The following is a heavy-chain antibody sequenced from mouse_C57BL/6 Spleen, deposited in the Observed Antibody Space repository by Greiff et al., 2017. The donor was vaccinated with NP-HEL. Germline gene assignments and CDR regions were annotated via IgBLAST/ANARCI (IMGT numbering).Heavy chain of an antibody. CDR3: ARRAVSNYGYFDV. D-gene: IGHD2-5*01. CDR1: GYTFTSYW. V-gene: IGHV1-64*01. CDR2: IHPNSGST. J-gene: IGHJ1*03. Sequence: VQLQQSGAELVKPGASVKLSCKASGYTFTSYWMHWVKQRPGQGLEWIGMIHPNSGSTNYNEKFKSKATLTVDKSSSTAYMQLSSLTSEDPAVYYCARRAVSNYGYFDVWGTGTTVTVSS.